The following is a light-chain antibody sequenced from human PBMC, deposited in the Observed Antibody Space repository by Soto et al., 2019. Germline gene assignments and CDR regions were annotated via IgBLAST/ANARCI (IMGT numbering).Light chain of an antibody. V-gene: IGKV3-11*01. J-gene: IGKJ4*01. CDR3: QQRSIPLT. Sequence: EIVLTQSPATLSLSPGERATLSCRASQSVFSYLAWYQQKPGQAPRLLIYDASNRATGIPARFSGSGSGTDFTLTISSLEPEDSAVYYCQQRSIPLTFGGGTKVEIK. CDR1: QSVFSY. CDR2: DAS.